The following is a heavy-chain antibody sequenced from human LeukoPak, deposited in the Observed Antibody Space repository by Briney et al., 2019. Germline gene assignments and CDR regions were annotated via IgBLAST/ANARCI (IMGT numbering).Heavy chain of an antibody. Sequence: GGSLRLSCAASGFTFSSYSINWVRQAPGKGLEWVAVIWYDGSNKYYADSVKGRFTISRDNSKNTLYLQVNSLRAEDTAVYYCARDRGGDGINYYFDYWGQGTLVTVSS. D-gene: IGHD5-24*01. CDR2: IWYDGSNK. CDR1: GFTFSSYS. J-gene: IGHJ4*02. V-gene: IGHV3-33*08. CDR3: ARDRGGDGINYYFDY.